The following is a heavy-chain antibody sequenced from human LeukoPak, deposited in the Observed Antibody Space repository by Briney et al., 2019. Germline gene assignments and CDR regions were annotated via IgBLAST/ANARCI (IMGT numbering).Heavy chain of an antibody. V-gene: IGHV3-23*01. J-gene: IGHJ4*02. CDR2: ISGSGGST. Sequence: AGGSLRLSCAASGFTFSSYAMSWVRQAPGKGLEWVSAISGSGGSTYYADSVKGRFTISRDNAKDTLYLQMNSLRAEDTALYYCAKERASRLPFDYWGQGTLVTVSS. D-gene: IGHD6-25*01. CDR1: GFTFSSYA. CDR3: AKERASRLPFDY.